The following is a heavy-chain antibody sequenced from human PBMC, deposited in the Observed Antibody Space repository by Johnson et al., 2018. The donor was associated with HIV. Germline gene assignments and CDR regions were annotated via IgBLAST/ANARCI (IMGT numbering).Heavy chain of an antibody. V-gene: IGHV3-30*04. CDR2: ISYDGSNK. CDR3: ARDHGYWGMYDSSGLDRFDI. J-gene: IGHJ3*02. D-gene: IGHD3-22*01. CDR1: GFTFSSYA. Sequence: QVQLVESGGGVVQPGRSLRLSCAASGFTFSSYAMHWVRQAPGKGLEWVAVISYDGSNKYYADSVKGRFTISRDNSKNTLYLQMNSLRAEDTAVYYCARDHGYWGMYDSSGLDRFDIWGQGTMVTVSS.